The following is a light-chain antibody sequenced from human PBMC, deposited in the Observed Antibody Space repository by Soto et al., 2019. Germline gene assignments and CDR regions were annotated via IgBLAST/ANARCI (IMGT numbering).Light chain of an antibody. J-gene: IGLJ1*01. Sequence: QSVLTQPASVSGSPGQSITISCTGTSSDVGAYNYVSWYQQRPGKAPKVMIHEVSNRPSGVSNRFSGSKSGNTASLTISGLLAEDEADYYCSSYTSSTTIVFGTGTKVTVL. CDR2: EVS. V-gene: IGLV2-14*01. CDR3: SSYTSSTTIV. CDR1: SSDVGAYNY.